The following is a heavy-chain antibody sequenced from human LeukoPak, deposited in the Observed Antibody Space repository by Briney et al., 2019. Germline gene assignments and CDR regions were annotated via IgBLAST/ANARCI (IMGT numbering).Heavy chain of an antibody. CDR1: GFTFDDYA. CDR3: AR. CDR2: IFARGGGT. V-gene: IGHV3-23*01. Sequence: PGGSLRLSCAASGFTFDDYAMHWVRQAPGKGLEWVAAIFARGGGTYYADSVAGRFDVSRDPSKNTVSLQMDSLRAEDTATYYCARGGR. J-gene: IGHJ2*01.